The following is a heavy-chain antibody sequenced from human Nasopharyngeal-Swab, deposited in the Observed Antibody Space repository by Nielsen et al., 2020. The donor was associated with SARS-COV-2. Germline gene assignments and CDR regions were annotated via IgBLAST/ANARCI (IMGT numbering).Heavy chain of an antibody. CDR1: GYSFTSYW. Sequence: GSLKISCKGSGYSFTSYWIGWVRQMPGKGLEWMGIIYPGDSDTRYSPSFQGQVTISADKSISTAYLQWSSLKASDTAMYYCARHESYYYGSGSYGAFDIWGQGTMVTVSS. CDR3: ARHESYYYGSGSYGAFDI. V-gene: IGHV5-51*01. J-gene: IGHJ3*02. D-gene: IGHD3-10*01. CDR2: IYPGDSDT.